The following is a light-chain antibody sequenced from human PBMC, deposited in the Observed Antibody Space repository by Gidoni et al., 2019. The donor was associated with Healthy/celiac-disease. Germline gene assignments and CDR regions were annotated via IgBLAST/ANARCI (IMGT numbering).Light chain of an antibody. CDR3: QQYGSSPGT. J-gene: IGKJ1*01. CDR2: GAS. CDR1: QSVSSSY. Sequence: EIVLTQSPGTLSLSPGERATLSCRASQSVSSSYLAWYQQKPGQAPRLLTYGASSRATGIPDRFSGSGSGTDFTLTISRLEPEDFAVYYWQQYGSSPGTFGQGTKVEIK. V-gene: IGKV3-20*01.